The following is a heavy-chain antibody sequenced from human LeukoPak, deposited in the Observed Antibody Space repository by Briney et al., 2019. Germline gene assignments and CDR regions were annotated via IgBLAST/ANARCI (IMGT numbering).Heavy chain of an antibody. J-gene: IGHJ4*02. Sequence: PSETLSLTCTVSGGSISSSSYYWGWIRQPPGKGLEWIGYIYYSGSTNYNPSLKSRVTISVDTSKNQFSLKLSSVTAADTAVYYCAREETLAAAGLWGQGTLVTVSS. CDR3: AREETLAAAGL. CDR1: GGSISSSSYY. D-gene: IGHD6-13*01. CDR2: IYYSGST. V-gene: IGHV4-61*05.